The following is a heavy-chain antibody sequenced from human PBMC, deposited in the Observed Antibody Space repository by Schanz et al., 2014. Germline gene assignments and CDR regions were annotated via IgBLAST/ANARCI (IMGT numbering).Heavy chain of an antibody. CDR3: AKDLHSNSGNYYSYYFDS. D-gene: IGHD3-10*01. CDR1: GFTFSNYS. J-gene: IGHJ4*02. CDR2: ISSTSSYI. V-gene: IGHV3-21*01. Sequence: EVQLVESGGGLVKPGGSLRLSCAASGFTFSNYSMNWVRQAPGKGLEWVSSISSTSSYIFYADSVKGRFTISRDNAKNSLYLQMDSLRPEDTAVYFCAKDLHSNSGNYYSYYFDSWGPGALVTVSS.